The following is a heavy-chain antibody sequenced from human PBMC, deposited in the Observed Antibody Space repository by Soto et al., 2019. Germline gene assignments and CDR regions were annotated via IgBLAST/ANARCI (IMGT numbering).Heavy chain of an antibody. J-gene: IGHJ3*02. CDR1: GFTFSSYD. CDR3: ARSAQSDDYIWGSLAFDI. V-gene: IGHV3-13*01. CDR2: IGTAGDT. D-gene: IGHD3-16*01. Sequence: GGSLRLSCAASGFTFSSYDMHWVRQATGKGLEWVSAIGTAGDTYYPGSVKGRFTISRENAKNSLYLQMNSLRAGDTAVYYCARSAQSDDYIWGSLAFDIWGQGTMVTVSS.